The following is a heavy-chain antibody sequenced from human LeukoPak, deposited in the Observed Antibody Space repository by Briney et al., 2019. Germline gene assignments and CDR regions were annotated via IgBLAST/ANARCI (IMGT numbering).Heavy chain of an antibody. V-gene: IGHV3-11*04. CDR3: ARGRTDSNRVFPSKRPIGSSTGTPSFVDY. J-gene: IGHJ4*02. CDR2: ISSSGSTI. CDR1: GFTFSDYY. D-gene: IGHD1-1*01. Sequence: PGGSLRLSCAASGFTFSDYYMSWIRQAPGKGLEWVSYISSSGSTIYYADSVKGRFTISRDNAKNSLYLQMNSLRAEDTAVYYCARGRTDSNRVFPSKRPIGSSTGTPSFVDYWGQGTLVTVSS.